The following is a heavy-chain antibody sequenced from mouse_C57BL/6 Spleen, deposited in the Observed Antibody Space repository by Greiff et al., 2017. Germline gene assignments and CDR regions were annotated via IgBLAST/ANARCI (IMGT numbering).Heavy chain of an antibody. D-gene: IGHD3-2*01. CDR2: IYPGSGST. Sequence: VKLMESGAELVKPGASVKMSCKASGYTFTSYWITWVKQRPGQGLEWIGDIYPGSGSTNYNEKFKSKATLTVDTSSSTAYMQLSSLTSEDSAVYYCARDSNYFDYWGQGTTLTVSS. J-gene: IGHJ2*01. V-gene: IGHV1-55*01. CDR1: GYTFTSYW. CDR3: ARDSNYFDY.